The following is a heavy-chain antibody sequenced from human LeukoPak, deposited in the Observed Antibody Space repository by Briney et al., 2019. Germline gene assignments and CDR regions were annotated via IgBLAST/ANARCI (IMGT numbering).Heavy chain of an antibody. CDR1: GFTVSTNY. CDR3: ARGGLETAVKYFFDY. CDR2: IYRGGST. Sequence: GGSLRLSCAASGFTVSTNYVSWVRQAPEKGPDWVSTIYRGGSTYYADSVKGRFTISRDNSKNTVYLQINTLRVEDTAVYYCARGGLETAVKYFFDYWGQGTLITVSS. J-gene: IGHJ4*02. V-gene: IGHV3-66*01. D-gene: IGHD1-1*01.